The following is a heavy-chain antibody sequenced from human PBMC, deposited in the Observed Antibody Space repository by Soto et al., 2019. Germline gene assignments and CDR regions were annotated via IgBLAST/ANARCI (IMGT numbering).Heavy chain of an antibody. V-gene: IGHV3-15*01. CDR1: GFTFSNAW. D-gene: IGHD2-15*01. J-gene: IGHJ6*02. CDR3: TTGLKAANYYYYGMDV. CDR2: IKSKTDGETT. Sequence: GGSLRLSCAASGFTFSNAWMSWVRQAPGKGLEWVGRIKSKTDGETTDYAAPVKGRFTISRDDSKNTLYLQMNSLKTEDTAVYYCTTGLKAANYYYYGMDVWGQGTTVTVSS.